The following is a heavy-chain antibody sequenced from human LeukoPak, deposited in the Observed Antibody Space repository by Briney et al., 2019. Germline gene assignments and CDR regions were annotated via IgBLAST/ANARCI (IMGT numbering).Heavy chain of an antibody. CDR3: ARGPRGEAYYYDYYMDV. Sequence: KPSETLSLTCTVSGGSISSYYWSWIRQPAGKGLEWTGRIYTSGSTNYNPSLKSRVTMSVDTSKNQFSLKLSSVTAADTAVYYCARGPRGEAYYYDYYMDVWGKGTTVTVSS. CDR1: GGSISSYY. V-gene: IGHV4-4*07. CDR2: IYTSGST. D-gene: IGHD3-16*01. J-gene: IGHJ6*03.